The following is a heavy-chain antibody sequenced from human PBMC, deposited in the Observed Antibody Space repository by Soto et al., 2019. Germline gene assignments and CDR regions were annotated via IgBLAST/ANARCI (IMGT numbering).Heavy chain of an antibody. CDR3: AKNGPVWFGESARRKFDY. V-gene: IGHV3-23*01. Sequence: VGSVRLSCAASGFTFSIYAMSWVRQAPGKGLEWVSAISGSGGDTYYADSVKGRFTISRDKSKNTLYLQMNSLRAEDTAVYYCAKNGPVWFGESARRKFDYWGQGTLVTVSS. D-gene: IGHD3-10*01. CDR1: GFTFSIYA. J-gene: IGHJ4*02. CDR2: ISGSGGDT.